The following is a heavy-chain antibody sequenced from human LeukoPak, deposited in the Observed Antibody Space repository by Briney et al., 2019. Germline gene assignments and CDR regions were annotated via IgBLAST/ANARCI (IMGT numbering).Heavy chain of an antibody. CDR2: IYPGDSDT. J-gene: IGHJ4*02. D-gene: IGHD2-21*02. Sequence: GESLKISCKGSGYRLTNYWIGWVRQMPGESLEWMGIIYPGDSDTRYSPSFQGQVTISADKSISTAYLQWSSLKASDTAMYYCATPPLAYCGGDCYSYWGQGTLVTVSS. CDR1: GYRLTNYW. CDR3: ATPPLAYCGGDCYSY. V-gene: IGHV5-51*01.